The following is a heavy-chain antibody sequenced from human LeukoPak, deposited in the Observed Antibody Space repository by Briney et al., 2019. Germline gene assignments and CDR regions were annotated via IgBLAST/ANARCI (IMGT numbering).Heavy chain of an antibody. CDR2: ISGSGGST. J-gene: IGHJ4*02. CDR1: GFTFSSYA. Sequence: GGSLRLSCAASGFTFSSYAMSWVRQAPGKGLEWVSAISGSGGSTYYADSVKGRFTISRDNSKNTLYLQMNSLRAEDTAVYYCAKDHTVMGVRYYFDYWGQGTLVTVSS. D-gene: IGHD4-17*01. CDR3: AKDHTVMGVRYYFDY. V-gene: IGHV3-23*01.